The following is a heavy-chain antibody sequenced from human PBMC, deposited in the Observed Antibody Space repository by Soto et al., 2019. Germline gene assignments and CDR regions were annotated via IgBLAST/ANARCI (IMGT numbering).Heavy chain of an antibody. D-gene: IGHD1-26*01. J-gene: IGHJ5*02. V-gene: IGHV4-59*01. CDR3: ARDLNSNWFDP. CDR2: ISYSGST. Sequence: SETLSLTCTVSGGSISSYYGTWIRQPPGKGLEWIGYISYSGSTNYNPSLQSRVTMSVDTSRNQFFLKLSSVTAADTAVYYCARDLNSNWFDPWGQGTLVTVSS. CDR1: GGSISSYY.